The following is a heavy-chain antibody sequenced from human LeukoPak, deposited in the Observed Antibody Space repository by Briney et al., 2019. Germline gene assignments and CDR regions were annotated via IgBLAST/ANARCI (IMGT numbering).Heavy chain of an antibody. CDR2: ISSSSSYI. CDR3: ARDKSTDHIDY. J-gene: IGHJ4*02. Sequence: GGSLRLSCAASGFTFSSYSMNWVRQAPGKGLEWVSSISSSSSYIYYADSVKGRFTISRDNAKNSLYLQMNSLRAEDTAVYYCARDKSTDHIDYWGQGTLFTVSS. V-gene: IGHV3-21*01. D-gene: IGHD1-14*01. CDR1: GFTFSSYS.